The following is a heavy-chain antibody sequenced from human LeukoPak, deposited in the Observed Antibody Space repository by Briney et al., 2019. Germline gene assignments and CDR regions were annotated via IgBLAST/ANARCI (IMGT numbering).Heavy chain of an antibody. D-gene: IGHD6-13*01. CDR1: GYSIGSGHY. CDR3: ARVVVYSSSWYWFDP. CDR2: IYYSGST. J-gene: IGHJ5*02. Sequence: SETLSLTCTVSGYSIGSGHYWAWIRQPPGKGLEWIGYIYYSGSTYYNPSLKSRVTISVDTSKNQFSLKLSSVTAADTAVYYCARVVVYSSSWYWFDPWGQGTLVTVSS. V-gene: IGHV4-30-4*08.